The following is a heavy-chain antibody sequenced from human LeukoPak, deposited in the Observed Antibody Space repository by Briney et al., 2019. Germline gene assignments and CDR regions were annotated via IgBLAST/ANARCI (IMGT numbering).Heavy chain of an antibody. CDR3: AKEASWTYDSSGLFDY. D-gene: IGHD3-22*01. J-gene: IGHJ4*02. CDR2: ISGSGGST. V-gene: IGHV3-23*01. Sequence: GGSLRLSCAASGFTFSSYAMNWVRQAPGKGLEWVSAISGSGGSTYYADSVKGRFTISRDNSKNTLYLQMNSLRAEDTAVYYCAKEASWTYDSSGLFDYWGQGTLVTVSS. CDR1: GFTFSSYA.